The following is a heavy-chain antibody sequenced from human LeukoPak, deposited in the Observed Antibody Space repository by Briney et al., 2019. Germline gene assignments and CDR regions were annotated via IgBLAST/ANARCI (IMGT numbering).Heavy chain of an antibody. CDR1: GYTFSGYY. V-gene: IGHV1-2*02. Sequence: ASVKVSCKASGYTFSGYYMHWVRQAPGQGLEWMGWINPNSGGTNYAQKFQGRVTMTRDTSITTAYMELSRLRSDDTAVYYCARGGRGDYNWFRFDPWGQGTLVTVSS. D-gene: IGHD1-20*01. J-gene: IGHJ5*02. CDR2: INPNSGGT. CDR3: ARGGRGDYNWFRFDP.